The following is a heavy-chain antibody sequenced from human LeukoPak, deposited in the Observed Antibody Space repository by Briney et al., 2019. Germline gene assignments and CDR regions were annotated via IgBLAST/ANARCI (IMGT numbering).Heavy chain of an antibody. Sequence: PGWSLRLSCAASVFTLSFYWMSWVRQAPGKGLEWVANINQVECEEHYVDSLKGRFTISRDNAQNSLYLQMNRVRAEDTAMYYCVRDGGYYGPDSWGQGALVSVS. CDR3: VRDGGYYGPDS. D-gene: IGHD3-10*01. CDR2: INQVECEE. V-gene: IGHV3-7*04. CDR1: VFTLSFYW. J-gene: IGHJ4*02.